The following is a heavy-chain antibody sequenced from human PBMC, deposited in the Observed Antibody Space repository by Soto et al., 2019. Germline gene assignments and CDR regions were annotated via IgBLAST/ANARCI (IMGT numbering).Heavy chain of an antibody. V-gene: IGHV4-4*02. D-gene: IGHD3-9*01. CDR1: GGSTTSSNW. J-gene: IGHJ4*02. CDR3: ARHVAYYDILTGYYRSYYFDY. CDR2: IYHSGST. Sequence: SETLSLTCAVSGGSTTSSNWWSWVRQPPGKGLEWIGGIYHSGSTNYNPSLKSRVTISVDTSKNQFSLKLSSVTAADTAVYYCARHVAYYDILTGYYRSYYFDYWGQGTLVTVSS.